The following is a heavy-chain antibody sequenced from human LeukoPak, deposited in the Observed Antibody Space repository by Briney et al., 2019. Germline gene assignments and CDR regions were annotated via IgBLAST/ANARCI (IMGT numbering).Heavy chain of an antibody. J-gene: IGHJ3*02. D-gene: IGHD3-3*01. V-gene: IGHV4-59*08. CDR1: GGSISSYY. CDR3: ARGNTIFGVITRDAFDI. Sequence: SETLSLTCTVSGGSISSYYWSWIRQSPGKGPAWIGYIYYSGSTNYNPSLKSRVTISVDTSKNQFSLKLSSVTAADTAVYYCARGNTIFGVITRDAFDIWGQGTMVTVSS. CDR2: IYYSGST.